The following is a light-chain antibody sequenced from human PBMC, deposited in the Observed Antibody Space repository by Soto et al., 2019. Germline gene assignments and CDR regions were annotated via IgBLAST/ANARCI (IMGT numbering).Light chain of an antibody. CDR1: SSNIGAGYD. Sequence: QSVLTQPPSVSGAPGQRVTISCTASSSNIGAGYDVHWYQQLPGTAPKLLIYGNTNQPSGVPDRFSGSKSGTSASLAITGLQAEDEADYYCQSYDSSLSAWVFGGGTKVTVL. V-gene: IGLV1-40*01. J-gene: IGLJ3*02. CDR2: GNT. CDR3: QSYDSSLSAWV.